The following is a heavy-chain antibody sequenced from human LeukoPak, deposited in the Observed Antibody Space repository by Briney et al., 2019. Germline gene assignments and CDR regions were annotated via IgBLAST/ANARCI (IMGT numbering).Heavy chain of an antibody. Sequence: ASVKVSCKASGGTFSSYAISWVRQAPGQGLEWMGRIFPILGTVNYAQKFQGRVTIIADTSTSTAYMEVSSLRSEDTAVYYCARDYQVVITTGLYHYYAMDVWGQGTTVTVSS. J-gene: IGHJ6*02. CDR3: ARDYQVVITTGLYHYYAMDV. D-gene: IGHD3-22*01. V-gene: IGHV1-69*04. CDR1: GGTFSSYA. CDR2: IFPILGTV.